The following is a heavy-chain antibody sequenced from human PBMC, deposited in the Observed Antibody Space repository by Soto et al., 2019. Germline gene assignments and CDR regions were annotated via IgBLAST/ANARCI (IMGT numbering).Heavy chain of an antibody. CDR2: ISSATTTI. J-gene: IGHJ4*02. CDR3: ARGIAAAGPKREY. V-gene: IGHV3-48*01. Sequence: PGGSLRLSCAASGYTFSSYTMSWVRQAPGKGLEWVSYISSATTTIYYADSVKGRFTISRYNAKNSLYLQMNSLRADDTAVYYCARGIAAAGPKREYWGQGSLVTVSS. D-gene: IGHD6-13*01. CDR1: GYTFSSYT.